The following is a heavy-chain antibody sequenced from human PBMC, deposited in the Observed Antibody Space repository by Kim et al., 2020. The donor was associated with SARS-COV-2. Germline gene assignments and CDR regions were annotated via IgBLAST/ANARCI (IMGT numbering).Heavy chain of an antibody. CDR3: ARDQEYYDFWSGHSYGMDV. CDR2: IYGGSST. V-gene: IGHV3-53*04. Sequence: GGSLRLSCEVSGFTVSGSHMSWVRQAPGKGLEWVSVIYGGSSTYYADSVKGRFTISRHNSRNTVYLQLNSLRTEDTAVYYCARDQEYYDFWSGHSYGMDVWGQGTAVTVSS. CDR1: GFTVSGSH. J-gene: IGHJ6*02. D-gene: IGHD3-3*01.